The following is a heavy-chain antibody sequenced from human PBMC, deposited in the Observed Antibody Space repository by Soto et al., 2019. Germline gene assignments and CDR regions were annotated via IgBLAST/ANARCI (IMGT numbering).Heavy chain of an antibody. CDR2: ISASGEST. V-gene: IGHV3-23*01. CDR1: GFTFSTYA. D-gene: IGHD4-17*01. CDR3: AHPRGYGVFDAYDI. J-gene: IGHJ3*02. Sequence: GGSLRLSCAASGFTFSTYAMSWVRQAPGKGLEWVSAISASGESTYSADSVKGRFTISRDNSINALYLQMSSLRIEDTAVYYCAHPRGYGVFDAYDIWGQGTMVTVSS.